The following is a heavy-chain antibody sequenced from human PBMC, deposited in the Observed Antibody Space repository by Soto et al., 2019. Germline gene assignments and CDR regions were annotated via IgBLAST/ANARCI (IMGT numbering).Heavy chain of an antibody. CDR1: GFTFSSYG. J-gene: IGHJ6*02. V-gene: IGHV3-33*01. D-gene: IGHD3-16*01. CDR3: ARDMRGLRVYGMDV. Sequence: QVQLVESGGGVVQPGRSLRLSCAASGFTFSSYGMHWVRQAPGKGLEWVAVIWYDGSNKYYADSVKGRFTISRDNSKNTLYLQMNSLRAEDTAVYYCARDMRGLRVYGMDVWGQGTTVTVSS. CDR2: IWYDGSNK.